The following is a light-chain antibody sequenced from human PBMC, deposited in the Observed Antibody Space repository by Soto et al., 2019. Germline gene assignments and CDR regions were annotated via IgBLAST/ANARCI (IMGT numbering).Light chain of an antibody. CDR1: QSVTSPF. V-gene: IGKV3-20*01. CDR3: QQYGSSPRT. Sequence: EIVLTQSPGTLSLSPGERATLSCRASQSVTSPFLAWYQQKPGQPPRLLIYSTSGRATGIPDRFSGSGSGTDFTLTISSLESEDSAVYYCQQYGSSPRTFGQGTKVEV. CDR2: STS. J-gene: IGKJ1*01.